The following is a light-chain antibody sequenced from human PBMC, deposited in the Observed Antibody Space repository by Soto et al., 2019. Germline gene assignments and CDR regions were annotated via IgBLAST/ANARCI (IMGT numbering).Light chain of an antibody. CDR3: LQRSNWPLT. CDR2: AAS. J-gene: IGKJ4*01. V-gene: IGKV3-11*01. CDR1: QSVDYY. Sequence: VLTQSPVTLSLSPGERATLSCRASQSVDYYLAWYQQKPGQAPRLLIYAASNRATGIPARFSGSGSGTDFTLTISSLEPEDFAVYYCLQRSNWPLTFGGGTKVDIK.